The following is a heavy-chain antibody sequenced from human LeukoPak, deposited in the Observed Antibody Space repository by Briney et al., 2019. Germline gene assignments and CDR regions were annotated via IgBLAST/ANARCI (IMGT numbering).Heavy chain of an antibody. Sequence: GASVKVSCKASGYTFTSYDINWVRQATGQGLEWMGWMNLNSGNTGYAQKFQGRGTMIRNTSIRTAYMELSSLRSEDTAVYYCARGNPRYYYYYYMDVWGKGTTVTVSS. CDR3: ARGNPRYYYYYYMDV. J-gene: IGHJ6*03. V-gene: IGHV1-8*01. CDR2: MNLNSGNT. CDR1: GYTFTSYD.